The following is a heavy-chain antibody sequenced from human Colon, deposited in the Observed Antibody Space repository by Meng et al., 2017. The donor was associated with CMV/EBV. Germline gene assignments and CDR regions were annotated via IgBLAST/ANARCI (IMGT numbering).Heavy chain of an antibody. D-gene: IGHD1-26*01. Sequence: SGFLFNPYGMHWVRQAPGKGLEWLAIIRHDGSNIHYADSVKGRFTISRDNSKNTLYLEMESLRGEDTAVYYCVRDGVGATTFYGYFDYWGQGALVTVSS. CDR3: VRDGVGATTFYGYFDY. V-gene: IGHV3-33*01. J-gene: IGHJ4*02. CDR1: GFLFNPYG. CDR2: IRHDGSNI.